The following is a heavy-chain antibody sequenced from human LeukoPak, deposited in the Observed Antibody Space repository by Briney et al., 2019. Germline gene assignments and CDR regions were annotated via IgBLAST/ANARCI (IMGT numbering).Heavy chain of an antibody. CDR3: ACPHYYDSSGYDY. D-gene: IGHD3-22*01. Sequence: TSETLSLTCAVYGGSFSGYYWSWIRQPPGKGLEWIGETNHSGSTNYNPSLKSRVTISVDTSKNQFSLKLSSVTAADTAVYYCACPHYYDSSGYDYWGQGTLVTVSS. CDR2: TNHSGST. V-gene: IGHV4-34*01. J-gene: IGHJ4*02. CDR1: GGSFSGYY.